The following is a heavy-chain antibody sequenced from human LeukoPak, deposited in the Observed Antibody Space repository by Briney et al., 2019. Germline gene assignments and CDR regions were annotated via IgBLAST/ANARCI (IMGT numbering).Heavy chain of an antibody. D-gene: IGHD2-2*01. CDR2: INARGDT. J-gene: IGHJ5*02. CDR3: ARGQVPAARGYNWFDP. Sequence: SEILSLTCAVYGWSFNDYYWNWIRQPPGKGLEWIGEINARGDTNYNPTLKSRFTISVDTSKKQFSLRLTSMIAADTALYYCARGQVPAARGYNWFDPWGQGTLVTVSP. V-gene: IGHV4-34*01. CDR1: GWSFNDYY.